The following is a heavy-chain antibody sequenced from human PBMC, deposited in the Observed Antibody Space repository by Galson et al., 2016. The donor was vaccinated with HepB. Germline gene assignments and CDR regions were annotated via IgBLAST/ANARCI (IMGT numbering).Heavy chain of an antibody. J-gene: IGHJ4*02. CDR2: INPSGGST. CDR3: ARDRHYYGSGSYPSRYFDY. Sequence: SVKVSCKASGYTFTSYYMHWVRQAPGQGLEWMGIINPSGGSTSYARKFQGRVTMTRDTSTSTVYMELSSLRSEDTAVYYCARDRHYYGSGSYPSRYFDYWGQGTLVTVSS. V-gene: IGHV1-46*01. CDR1: GYTFTSYY. D-gene: IGHD3-10*01.